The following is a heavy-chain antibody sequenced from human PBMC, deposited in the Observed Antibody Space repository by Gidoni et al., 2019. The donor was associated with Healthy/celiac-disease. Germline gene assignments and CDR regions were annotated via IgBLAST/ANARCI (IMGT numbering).Heavy chain of an antibody. CDR3: ARGASITIFGVVIPGFDY. CDR1: GYTFTRYH. V-gene: IGHV1-46*03. D-gene: IGHD3-3*01. CDR2: VTPSGGST. J-gene: IGHJ4*02. Sequence: QAQLVQSGAEVKKPGASVKVSCKASGYTFTRYHRHWVRQAPGQGREWMGIVTPSGGSTSYAQKCQGRVTMTRDTSTSTVYMELSSLRAEDAAVYYCARGASITIFGVVIPGFDYWGQGTLVTVSS.